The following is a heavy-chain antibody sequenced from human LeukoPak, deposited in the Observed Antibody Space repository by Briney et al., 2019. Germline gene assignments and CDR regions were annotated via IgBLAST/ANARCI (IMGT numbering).Heavy chain of an antibody. Sequence: HPGVSLRLSCAASGFTFSSYAMSWVRQAPGKGLEWVSSISGGGGLTYYADSVKGRLTISRDNSKNTVYLQMNSLRAEDTAVYYCAKEPRVATIEIFDYWGQGTLVTVSS. CDR1: GFTFSSYA. CDR2: ISGGGGLT. J-gene: IGHJ4*02. D-gene: IGHD5-12*01. V-gene: IGHV3-23*01. CDR3: AKEPRVATIEIFDY.